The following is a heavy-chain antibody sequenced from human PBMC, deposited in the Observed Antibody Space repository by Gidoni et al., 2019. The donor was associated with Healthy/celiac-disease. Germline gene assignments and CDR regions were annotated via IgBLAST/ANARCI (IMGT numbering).Heavy chain of an antibody. Sequence: QLQLQESGSGLVKPSQTLSLPCAVSGGSIRSGGYSWSWIRPPPGKGLEWIGYSYPGGSTYYTPSLKSRVTISVDRSKNQFSLKLSSVTAADTAVYYCARVRRITIFGVGDYYMDVWGKGTTVTVSS. D-gene: IGHD3-3*01. CDR1: GGSIRSGGYS. J-gene: IGHJ6*03. CDR2: SYPGGST. V-gene: IGHV4-30-2*01. CDR3: ARVRRITIFGVGDYYMDV.